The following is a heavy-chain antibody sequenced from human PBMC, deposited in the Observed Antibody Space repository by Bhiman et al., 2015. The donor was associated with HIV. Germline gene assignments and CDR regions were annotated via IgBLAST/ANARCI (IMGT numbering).Heavy chain of an antibody. Sequence: EVKLVESGGGLVQPGGSLRLSCAASGFPFSTFWMTWVRQAPGKGLEWVANINQDGSEKYYVDSVKGRFTISRDNTKNSLYLQMYTLRAEDTALYYCAREAVAGSVYFNYWGQGTVVTVSS. V-gene: IGHV3-7*01. J-gene: IGHJ4*02. CDR1: GFPFSTFW. D-gene: IGHD6-19*01. CDR3: AREAVAGSVYFNY. CDR2: INQDGSEK.